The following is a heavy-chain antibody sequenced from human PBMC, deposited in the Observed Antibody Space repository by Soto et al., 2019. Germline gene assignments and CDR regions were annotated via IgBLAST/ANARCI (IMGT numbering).Heavy chain of an antibody. D-gene: IGHD2-15*01. CDR2: ISAYNGNT. CDR3: ARDHPYFSGGSCYSYYYLMDV. V-gene: IGHV1-18*01. J-gene: IGHJ6*02. Sequence: QVQLVQSGAEVKKPGASVKVSCKASGYTFTSYGISWVRQAPGQGLEWMGWISAYNGNTNYAQKLQGRVTMTTDTSXXTAYMELRSLRSDDTAVYYCARDHPYFSGGSCYSYYYLMDVWGQGTTVTVSS. CDR1: GYTFTSYG.